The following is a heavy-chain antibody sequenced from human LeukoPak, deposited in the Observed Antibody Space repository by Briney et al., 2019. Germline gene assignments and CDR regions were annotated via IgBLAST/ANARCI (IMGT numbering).Heavy chain of an antibody. V-gene: IGHV4-61*02. J-gene: IGHJ3*02. Sequence: SQTLSLTCTVSGGSISSGSYYWSWIRQPAGKGLEWIGRIYTSGSTNYNPSLKSRVTISVDTSKNQFSLKLSSVTAADTAVYYCARDANLYLYCGDDCYSLPDAFDIWGRGTMVTVSS. CDR3: ARDANLYLYCGDDCYSLPDAFDI. D-gene: IGHD2-21*02. CDR1: GGSISSGSYY. CDR2: IYTSGST.